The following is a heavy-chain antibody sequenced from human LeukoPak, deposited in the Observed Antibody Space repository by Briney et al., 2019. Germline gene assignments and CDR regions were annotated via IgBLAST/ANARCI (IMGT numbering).Heavy chain of an antibody. J-gene: IGHJ3*02. V-gene: IGHV3-23*01. CDR1: GFTFSSYA. CDR3: AKDRPDIVVVVAATPYDAFDI. D-gene: IGHD2-15*01. Sequence: GGSLRLSCAASGFTFSSYAMSWVRQAPGKGLEWVSAISGSGGSTYYADSVKGRFTISRDNSKNTRYLQMNSLRAEDTAVYYCAKDRPDIVVVVAATPYDAFDIWGQGTMVTVSS. CDR2: ISGSGGST.